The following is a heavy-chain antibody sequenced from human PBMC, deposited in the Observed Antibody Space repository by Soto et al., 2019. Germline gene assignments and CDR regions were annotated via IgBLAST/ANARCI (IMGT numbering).Heavy chain of an antibody. D-gene: IGHD3-3*01. CDR3: ARSLFDFWSGCPSAEYFQH. Sequence: GASVKVSCKASGYTFTSYGISWVRQAPGQGLEWMGWISAYNGNTNYAQKLQGRVTMTTDTSTSTAYMELRSLRSDDTAVYYCARSLFDFWSGCPSAEYFQHWGQGTLV. CDR2: ISAYNGNT. CDR1: GYTFTSYG. V-gene: IGHV1-18*04. J-gene: IGHJ1*01.